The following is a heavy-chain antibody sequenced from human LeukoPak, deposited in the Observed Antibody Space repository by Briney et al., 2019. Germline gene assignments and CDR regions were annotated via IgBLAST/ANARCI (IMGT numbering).Heavy chain of an antibody. CDR3: TRYQIAAAGLFDY. D-gene: IGHD6-13*01. V-gene: IGHV3-30-3*01. Sequence: GGSLSLSCAASGFTFSSYAMEWLRQAPGNGLEWVAVISCDGSNKFYADSVKGRFTISRENSKNTLYLQMNSLRGGVTAVYYWTRYQIAAAGLFDYWGQGTLVTVSS. J-gene: IGHJ4*02. CDR1: GFTFSSYA. CDR2: ISCDGSNK.